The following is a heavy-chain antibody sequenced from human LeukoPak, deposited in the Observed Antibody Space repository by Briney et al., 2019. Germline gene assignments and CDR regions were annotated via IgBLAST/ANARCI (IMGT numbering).Heavy chain of an antibody. CDR1: GFTFSSYW. J-gene: IGHJ4*02. D-gene: IGHD3-10*01. Sequence: GGSLRLSCAASGFTFSSYWMHWVRQAPGKGLEWVSAISGSGGSTYYADSVKGRFTISRDNSKNTLYLQMNSLRAEDTAVYYCAKVPYYYGSGSYPHYWGQGTLVTVSS. V-gene: IGHV3-23*01. CDR3: AKVPYYYGSGSYPHY. CDR2: ISGSGGST.